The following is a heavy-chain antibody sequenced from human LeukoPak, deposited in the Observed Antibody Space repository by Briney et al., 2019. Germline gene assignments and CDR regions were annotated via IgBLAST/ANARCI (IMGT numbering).Heavy chain of an antibody. J-gene: IGHJ4*02. CDR3: ARDGYGHGRIDS. V-gene: IGHV3-33*01. D-gene: IGHD5-18*01. Sequence: PGGSLRLSYALSGFNFNGYAMHWLRQAPGKGLEWVAVIWYGGSNENYADSVKGRFSISRDGSKNTLDLQINSLRDEDTAVYYCARDGYGHGRIDSWGQGTLVSVSS. CDR2: IWYGGSNE. CDR1: GFNFNGYA.